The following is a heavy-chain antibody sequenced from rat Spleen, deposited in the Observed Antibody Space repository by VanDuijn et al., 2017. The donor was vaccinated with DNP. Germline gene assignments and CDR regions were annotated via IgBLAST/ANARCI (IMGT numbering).Heavy chain of an antibody. J-gene: IGHJ2*01. V-gene: IGHV5-22*01. Sequence: EVQLVESGGSLVQPGRSLKLSCAASGFTFSDYYMAWVRQAPTRGLEWVAYIRYDGGSTYYGDPVKGRFTISRDNAQSALNLQMNSLTSEDMATYYCVRWYNSGHYFDYWGQGVMVTVSS. CDR2: IRYDGGST. CDR1: GFTFSDYY. CDR3: VRWYNSGHYFDY. D-gene: IGHD4-3*01.